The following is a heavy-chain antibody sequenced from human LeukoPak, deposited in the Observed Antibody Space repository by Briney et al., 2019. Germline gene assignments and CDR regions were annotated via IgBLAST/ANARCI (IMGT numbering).Heavy chain of an antibody. CDR1: GFTFSISA. J-gene: IGHJ4*02. V-gene: IGHV3-23*01. CDR2: ISGGGAAT. CDR3: AKGGGFGELSLYYFDY. Sequence: GGSLRLSCAASGFTFSISAMSWVRQAPGKGLEWVSCISGGGAATYYADSVKGRFTISRDNSKNTLYLQMNSLRAEDAAVYYCAKGGGFGELSLYYFDYWGQGTLVTVSS. D-gene: IGHD3-10*01.